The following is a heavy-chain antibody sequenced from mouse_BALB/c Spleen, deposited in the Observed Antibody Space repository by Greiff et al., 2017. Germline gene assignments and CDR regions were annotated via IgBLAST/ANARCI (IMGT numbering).Heavy chain of an antibody. Sequence: LQQSGPGILQPSQTLSLTCSFSGFSLSTSGMGVSWIRQPSGKGLEWLAHIYWDDDKRYNPSLKSRLTISKDTSRNQVFLKITSVDTADTATYYCARSKDGSDYFDYWGQGTTLTVSS. J-gene: IGHJ2*01. V-gene: IGHV8-12*01. CDR1: GFSLSTSGMG. CDR2: IYWDDDK. D-gene: IGHD1-1*01. CDR3: ARSKDGSDYFDY.